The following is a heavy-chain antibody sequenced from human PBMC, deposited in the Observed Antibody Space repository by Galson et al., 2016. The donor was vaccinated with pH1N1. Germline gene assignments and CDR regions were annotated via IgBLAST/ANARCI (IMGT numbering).Heavy chain of an antibody. J-gene: IGHJ2*01. V-gene: IGHV4-59*01. CDR1: TGSISGYS. Sequence: TLSLTCTISTGSISGYSWTWIRQPPGKGLEWIGYTYYGGSTNYNPSLKSRLTISIDTSKNQFSLKLSSLTAADTAVYYCARGDYGDSLYWYFDVWGGGTLVTVSS. D-gene: IGHD4-17*01. CDR3: ARGDYGDSLYWYFDV. CDR2: TYYGGST.